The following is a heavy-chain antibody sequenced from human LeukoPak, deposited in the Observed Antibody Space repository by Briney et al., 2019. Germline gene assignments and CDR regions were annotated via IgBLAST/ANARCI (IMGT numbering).Heavy chain of an antibody. V-gene: IGHV4-59*11. D-gene: IGHD3-10*01. CDR1: GGSISSHY. J-gene: IGHJ4*02. Sequence: SETLSLTFTVSGGSISSHYGSWIRQPPWKGLEWRGYIYYSGSTNYNPSLKSRVNISVDTSKNQFSLKLSSVTAADTAVYYCAREADGSGSYFDYWGQGTLVSVSS. CDR2: IYYSGST. CDR3: AREADGSGSYFDY.